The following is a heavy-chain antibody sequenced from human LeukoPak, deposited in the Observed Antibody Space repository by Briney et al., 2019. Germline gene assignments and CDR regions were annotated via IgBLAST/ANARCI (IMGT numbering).Heavy chain of an antibody. CDR2: INHNGST. CDR3: ARDGSGYDTDY. Sequence: SETLSLTCAVYGGSFSGYYWSWIRQPPGKGLEWIGEINHNGSTNYNPSLKSRVTISVDTSKNQFSLKLSSVTAADTAVYYCARDGSGYDTDYWGQGTLVTVSS. V-gene: IGHV4-34*01. J-gene: IGHJ4*02. CDR1: GGSFSGYY. D-gene: IGHD5-12*01.